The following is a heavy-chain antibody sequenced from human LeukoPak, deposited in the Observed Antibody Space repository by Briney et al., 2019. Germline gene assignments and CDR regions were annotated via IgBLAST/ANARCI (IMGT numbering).Heavy chain of an antibody. V-gene: IGHV1-46*01. Sequence: GASVKVSCKASGYTFPSYFMHWVRQAPGQGLEWMGIINPTGGSTTYAQKFQGRVTMTRDTSTSTVYMELSSLRSDDTAVYYCVRYHGPGYFDYWGQGTLVTVSS. CDR1: GYTFPSYF. CDR2: INPTGGST. CDR3: VRYHGPGYFDY. J-gene: IGHJ4*02.